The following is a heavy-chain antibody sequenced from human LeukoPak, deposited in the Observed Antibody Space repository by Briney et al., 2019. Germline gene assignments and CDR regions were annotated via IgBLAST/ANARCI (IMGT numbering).Heavy chain of an antibody. CDR1: GFSFSTLS. V-gene: IGHV3-30*18. J-gene: IGHJ4*02. CDR2: ISYDGVNK. Sequence: GGSLRLSCAASGFSFSTLSMHWVRQAPGKGLEWVAVISYDGVNKYFADSVVGRFTISRDNSQNTLYLQMSSLRPEDTAVYYCAKDLGLSGPVFDYWGQGTLVTVSS. CDR3: AKDLGLSGPVFDY. D-gene: IGHD3/OR15-3a*01.